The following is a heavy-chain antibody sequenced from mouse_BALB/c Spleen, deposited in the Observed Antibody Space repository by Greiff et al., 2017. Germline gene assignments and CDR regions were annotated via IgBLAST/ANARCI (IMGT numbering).Heavy chain of an antibody. J-gene: IGHJ4*01. CDR2: INPYNGDT. CDR1: GYSFTGYF. CDR3: GREAITTVVATWEYVMDY. Sequence: VQLKESGPELVKPGASVKISCKASGYSFTGYFMNWVKQSHGKSLEWIGRINPYNGDTFYNQKFKGKATLTVDKTSSTAHMELLSLTSEDSAVYYCGREAITTVVATWEYVMDYWGQGTSVTVSS. D-gene: IGHD1-1*01. V-gene: IGHV1-37*01.